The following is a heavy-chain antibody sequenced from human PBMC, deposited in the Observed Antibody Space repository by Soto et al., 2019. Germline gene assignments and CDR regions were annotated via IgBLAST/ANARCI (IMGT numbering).Heavy chain of an antibody. V-gene: IGHV4-59*12. CDR2: IHNSGST. CDR1: GGSISRYY. Sequence: PSETPSLTCTVSGGSISRYYWSWIRQPPGKGLEWIGYIHNSGSTSYNPSLQSRVTISADVSKNQFSLDLRSVTAADTAVYYCARRWSGTDYWGHGTLVTVSS. J-gene: IGHJ4*01. CDR3: ARRWSGTDY. D-gene: IGHD3-10*01.